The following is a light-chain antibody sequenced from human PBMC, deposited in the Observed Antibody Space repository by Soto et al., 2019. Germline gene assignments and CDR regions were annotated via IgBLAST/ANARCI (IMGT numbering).Light chain of an antibody. V-gene: IGKV3-15*01. Sequence: EIVMTQSPATLSVSPGETATLSCRASQSVTYNLAWYQQKPGQGPRLLIYGAFTRATGIPARFSGSGSGTEFTIAVSSLQSEDFAVYYCQQYKTWPPLTFGGGTKVEIK. CDR3: QQYKTWPPLT. CDR2: GAF. J-gene: IGKJ4*01. CDR1: QSVTYN.